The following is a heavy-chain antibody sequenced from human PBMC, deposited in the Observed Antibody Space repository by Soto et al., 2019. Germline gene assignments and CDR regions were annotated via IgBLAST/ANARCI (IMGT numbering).Heavy chain of an antibody. Sequence: ASVKVSCKASGYTFTGYYMHWVRQAPGQGLEWMGWINPNSGGTNYAQKFQGRVTMTRDTSISTAYMELSRLRSDDTAVYYCARARVLVVADSMYNWFDPWGQGTLVTVSS. V-gene: IGHV1-2*02. CDR3: ARARVLVVADSMYNWFDP. CDR2: INPNSGGT. CDR1: GYTFTGYY. J-gene: IGHJ5*02. D-gene: IGHD2-15*01.